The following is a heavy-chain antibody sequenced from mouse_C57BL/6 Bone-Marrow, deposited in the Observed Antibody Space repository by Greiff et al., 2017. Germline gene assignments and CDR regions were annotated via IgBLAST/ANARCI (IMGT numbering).Heavy chain of an antibody. CDR2: IYPGNGYT. V-gene: IGHV1-58*01. CDR1: GYTFTSYG. Sequence: EVQLQQSGAELVRPGSSVKMSCKTSGYTFTSYGINWVKQRPGQGLEWIGYIYPGNGYTEYNEKFKGKATLTSDTSSSTAYMQLSSLTSEDSAIYFCARWDYYGTPFAYWGQGTLVTVSA. CDR3: ARWDYYGTPFAY. D-gene: IGHD1-1*01. J-gene: IGHJ3*01.